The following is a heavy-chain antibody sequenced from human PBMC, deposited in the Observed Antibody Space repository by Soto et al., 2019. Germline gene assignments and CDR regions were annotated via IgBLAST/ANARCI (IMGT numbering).Heavy chain of an antibody. CDR3: AKDELWWLSDFDY. V-gene: IGHV3-23*01. J-gene: IGHJ4*02. D-gene: IGHD2-21*01. Sequence: GGSLRLSCAASGFTFSSYAMSWVRQAPGKGLEWVSAISGSGGSTYYADSVKGRFTISSDNPKNTLYLQMNSLRDEDTAVYYCAKDELWWLSDFDYWGQGTLVTVSS. CDR1: GFTFSSYA. CDR2: ISGSGGST.